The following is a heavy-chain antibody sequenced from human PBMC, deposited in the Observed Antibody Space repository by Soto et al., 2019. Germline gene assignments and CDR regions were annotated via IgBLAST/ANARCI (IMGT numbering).Heavy chain of an antibody. V-gene: IGHV3-73*01. CDR1: GFTFSGSA. J-gene: IGHJ5*02. D-gene: IGHD4-17*01. CDR2: IRSKADSYAT. CDR3: TSYMSSVTRGLHP. Sequence: EVQLVESGGGLVQPGGSLKLSCAASGFTFSGSAMHWVRQASGKGLEWVGRIRSKADSYATAYAASVKGRFTISRDDSKRTAYLQMASLKSEDTAVDYCTSYMSSVTRGLHPWGQGTLVTVSS.